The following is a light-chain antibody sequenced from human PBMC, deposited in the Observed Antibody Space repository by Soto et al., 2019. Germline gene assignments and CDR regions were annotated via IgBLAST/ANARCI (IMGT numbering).Light chain of an antibody. CDR2: EVS. CDR3: SSYTSSSTWL. Sequence: QSALTQPASVSGSPGQSITISCTGTSSGVGAYNYVSWYQQHPGKAPKLMIYEVSNRPSGVSNRFSGSKSANTASLTISGLQAGDEADYYCSSYTSSSTWLFGGGTQLTVL. CDR1: SSGVGAYNY. J-gene: IGLJ3*02. V-gene: IGLV2-14*03.